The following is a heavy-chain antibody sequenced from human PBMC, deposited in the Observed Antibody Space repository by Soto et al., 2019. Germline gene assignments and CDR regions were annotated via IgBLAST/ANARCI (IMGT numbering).Heavy chain of an antibody. CDR3: AKPNSQVFWSPSGMDV. Sequence: GGSLRLSCAASGFTFSSYAMSWVRQAPGKGLEWVSAISGSGCSTYYADSVKGRFTISRDNSKNTLYLQMNSLRAEDTAVYYCAKPNSQVFWSPSGMDVWGQGTTVTVSS. CDR2: ISGSGCST. D-gene: IGHD3-3*01. CDR1: GFTFSSYA. V-gene: IGHV3-23*01. J-gene: IGHJ6*02.